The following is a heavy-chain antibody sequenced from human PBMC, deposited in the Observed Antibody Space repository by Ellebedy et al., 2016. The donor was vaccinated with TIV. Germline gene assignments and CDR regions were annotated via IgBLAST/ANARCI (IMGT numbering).Heavy chain of an antibody. CDR3: VRAGLGILSRTFDV. CDR2: IWFDGSNQ. V-gene: IGHV3-33*01. Sequence: PGGSLRLSCAAFEFSFSSYGMHWVRQAPGRGLEWVAVIWFDGSNQAYAESVRGRFTISRDNSKNTLYLQLNSLRVDDTAVYYCVRAGLGILSRTFDVWGPGTMVTVSS. CDR1: EFSFSSYG. D-gene: IGHD7-27*01. J-gene: IGHJ3*01.